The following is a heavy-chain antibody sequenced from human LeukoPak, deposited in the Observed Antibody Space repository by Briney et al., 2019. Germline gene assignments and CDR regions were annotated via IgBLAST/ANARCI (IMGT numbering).Heavy chain of an antibody. CDR1: GGSISSGGYY. Sequence: SQTLSLTCTVSGGSISSGGYYWSWIRQPPGKGLEWIGYIYHSGSTYYNPSLKSRVTISVDRSKNQFSLKLSSVTAADTAVYYCARAPLRLWVGATNWGQGTLVTVSS. J-gene: IGHJ4*02. V-gene: IGHV4-30-2*01. D-gene: IGHD1-26*01. CDR2: IYHSGST. CDR3: ARAPLRLWVGATN.